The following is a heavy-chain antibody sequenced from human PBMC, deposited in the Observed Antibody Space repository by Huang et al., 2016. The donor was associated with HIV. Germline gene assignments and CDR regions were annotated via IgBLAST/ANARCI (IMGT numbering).Heavy chain of an antibody. CDR3: ATKTAAMDI. V-gene: IGHV3-7*01. CDR1: TFTFGAYW. J-gene: IGHJ6*02. D-gene: IGHD1-7*01. Sequence: VESGGRLVQPGGSIRLSWVGSTFTFGAYWMSWVRQSPGKGLEWVANIKQDEREKYYVESVKGRFNISRDNAKKVLFLEMNNVRVEDTATYYCATKTAAMDIWGQGTTVTVS. CDR2: IKQDEREK.